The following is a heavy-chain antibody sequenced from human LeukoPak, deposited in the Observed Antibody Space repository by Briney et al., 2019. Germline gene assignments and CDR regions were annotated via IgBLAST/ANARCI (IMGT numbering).Heavy chain of an antibody. V-gene: IGHV4-61*01. D-gene: IGHD4-23*01. CDR1: GGSVSSGSYY. CDR3: ARDMGAPDYGSYSVDY. J-gene: IGHJ4*02. CDR2: IHYSGSA. Sequence: SETLSLTCTVSGGSVSSGSYYWSWVRQPPGRGLEWIAYIHYSGSAAYNPSLKSRVTISRDMSTNQFSLKMTSVTAADTAVYFCARDMGAPDYGSYSVDYWGQGTLVTVSS.